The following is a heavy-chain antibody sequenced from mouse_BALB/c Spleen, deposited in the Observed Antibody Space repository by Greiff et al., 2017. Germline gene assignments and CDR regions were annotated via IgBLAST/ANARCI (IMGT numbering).Heavy chain of an antibody. CDR1: GFSLTSYG. CDR2: IWSGGST. Sequence: QVQLQQSGPGLVQPSQSLSITCTVSGFSLTSYGVHWVRQSPGKGLEWLGVIWSGGSTDYNAAFISRLSISKDNSKSQVFFKMNSLQANDTAIYYCARGTYYRYDEAFAYWGQGTLVTVSA. J-gene: IGHJ3*01. V-gene: IGHV2-2*02. D-gene: IGHD2-14*01. CDR3: ARGTYYRYDEAFAY.